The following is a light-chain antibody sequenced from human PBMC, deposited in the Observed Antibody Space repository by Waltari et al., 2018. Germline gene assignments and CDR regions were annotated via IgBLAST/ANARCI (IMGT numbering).Light chain of an antibody. V-gene: IGKV1-39*01. CDR3: QHSYSSLRT. Sequence: DIQMTQSPSSLSASVGDRVTITCRASQSISSYLNWYQQKPGKAPKLLIYAESSLQSGVPSRFSGSGSGTDFTLTISSLQPADFATYYCQHSYSSLRTFGQGTKVEIK. J-gene: IGKJ1*01. CDR1: QSISSY. CDR2: AES.